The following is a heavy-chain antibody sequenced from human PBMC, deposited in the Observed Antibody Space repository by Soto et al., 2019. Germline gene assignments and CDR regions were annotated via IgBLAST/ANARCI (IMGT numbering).Heavy chain of an antibody. CDR1: GLTVNGTKY. V-gene: IGHV3-53*01. D-gene: IGHD1-1*01. Sequence: DVQLVESGGGLIKPGESLRLSCAAFGLTVNGTKYVAWVRQAPGKGLEWVSALYDVFGSFYADSVKGRFTTSSDRSKSTVYLQMNDLRPDDTAVYYCASWHEREHAYDVWGQGTTVIVSS. CDR2: LYDVFGS. J-gene: IGHJ3*01. CDR3: ASWHEREHAYDV.